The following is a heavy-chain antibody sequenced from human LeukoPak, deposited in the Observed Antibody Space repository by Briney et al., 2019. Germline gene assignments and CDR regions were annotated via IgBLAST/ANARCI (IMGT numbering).Heavy chain of an antibody. J-gene: IGHJ4*02. Sequence: ASVKVSCKASGYTITSYAIHWVRQAPGQRLEWMGWINGDNGNTKHSQKFQGRVTITGDASASTAYMELSSLRSEDTAVFYCARTGSSRWHGDHYYFDYWGQGTLVTVSS. CDR1: GYTITSYA. V-gene: IGHV1-3*01. D-gene: IGHD6-13*01. CDR3: ARTGSSRWHGDHYYFDY. CDR2: INGDNGNT.